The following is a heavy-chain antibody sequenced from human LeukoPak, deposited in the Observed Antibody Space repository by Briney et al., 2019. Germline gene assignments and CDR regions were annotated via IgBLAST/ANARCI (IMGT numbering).Heavy chain of an antibody. D-gene: IGHD2-15*01. CDR3: AKVRVGTAHFDY. J-gene: IGHJ4*02. V-gene: IGHV4-4*07. CDR1: GGSISSYY. Sequence: SETQSLTCTVSGGSISSYYWSWIRQPAGKGLEWIGRIYTSGSTNYNPSLKSRVTMSVDTSKNQFSLKLSSVTAADTAVYYCAKVRVGTAHFDYWGQGTLVTVSS. CDR2: IYTSGST.